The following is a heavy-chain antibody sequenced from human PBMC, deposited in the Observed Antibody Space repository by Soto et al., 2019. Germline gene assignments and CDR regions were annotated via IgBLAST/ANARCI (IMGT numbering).Heavy chain of an antibody. CDR1: GYRFTGHY. V-gene: IGHV1-2*02. Sequence: HVQLVQSGAEVKKSGASVKVSCKASGYRFTGHYIHWVRQAPGQGPEWMGEIGPKNGDTKYAQKFQGRVTMTRDTSITTVYMELSNLSPDDTAVYYCGRGRSGELVVFYWGQGTLVTVYS. CDR2: IGPKNGDT. J-gene: IGHJ4*02. CDR3: GRGRSGELVVFY. D-gene: IGHD1-7*01.